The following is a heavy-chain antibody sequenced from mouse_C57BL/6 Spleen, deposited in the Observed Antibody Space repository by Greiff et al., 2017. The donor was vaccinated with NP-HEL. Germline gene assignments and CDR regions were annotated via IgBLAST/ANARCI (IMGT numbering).Heavy chain of an antibody. V-gene: IGHV1-4*01. Sequence: VQLQQSGAELARPGASVKMSCKASGYTFTSYTMHWVKQRPGQGLEWIGYINPSSGYTKYNQKFKDKATLTADKSSSTAYMQLSSLTSEDSAVYYWARREDDGYPFAYWGQGTLVTVSA. J-gene: IGHJ3*01. CDR2: INPSSGYT. CDR3: ARREDDGYPFAY. D-gene: IGHD2-3*01. CDR1: GYTFTSYT.